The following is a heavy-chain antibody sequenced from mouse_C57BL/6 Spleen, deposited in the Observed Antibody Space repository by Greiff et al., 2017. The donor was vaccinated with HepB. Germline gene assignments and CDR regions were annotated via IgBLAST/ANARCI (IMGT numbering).Heavy chain of an antibody. CDR3: ASGSSYGTWFAY. D-gene: IGHD1-1*01. J-gene: IGHJ3*01. CDR1: GYTFTSYW. CDR2: IHPNSGST. V-gene: IGHV1-64*01. Sequence: QVQLQQPGAELVKPGASVKMSCKASGYTFTSYWITWVKQRPGQGLEWIGMIHPNSGSTNYNEKFKSKATLTVDKSSSTAYMQLSSLTSEDSAVYYCASGSSYGTWFAYWGQGTLVTVSA.